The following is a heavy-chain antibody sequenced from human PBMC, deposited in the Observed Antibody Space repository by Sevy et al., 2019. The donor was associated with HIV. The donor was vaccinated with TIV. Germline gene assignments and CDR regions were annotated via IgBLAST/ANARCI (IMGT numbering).Heavy chain of an antibody. Sequence: ASVKVSCKTTGYIFSDYNMHWVRQAPGQGLEWMALINPNSGVTIYAHNFRGRVSVTRDTSMSTAYMELSGLTSDDTAAYYCVREDINAPRTLLSFDIWGQWTMVTVSS. CDR2: INPNSGVT. J-gene: IGHJ3*02. D-gene: IGHD3-3*01. V-gene: IGHV1-2*06. CDR1: GYIFSDYN. CDR3: VREDINAPRTLLSFDI.